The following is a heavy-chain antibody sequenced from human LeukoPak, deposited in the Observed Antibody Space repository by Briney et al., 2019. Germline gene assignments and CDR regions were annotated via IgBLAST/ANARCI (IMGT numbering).Heavy chain of an antibody. CDR1: GGSISSYY. CDR3: ARVGDYNWFDP. Sequence: SETLSLTCTVSGGSISSYYWSWIPQPAGKGLEWIGRIYTSGSTNYNPSLKSRVTISVDKSKNQFSLKLSSVTAADTAVYYCARVGDYNWFDPWGQRTLVTVSS. J-gene: IGHJ5*02. D-gene: IGHD4-17*01. CDR2: IYTSGST. V-gene: IGHV4-4*07.